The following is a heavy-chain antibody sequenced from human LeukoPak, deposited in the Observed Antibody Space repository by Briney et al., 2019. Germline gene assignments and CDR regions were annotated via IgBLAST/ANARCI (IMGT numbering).Heavy chain of an antibody. CDR2: IKQDGSEK. J-gene: IGHJ4*02. Sequence: PGGSLRLSCAASGFSFTNAWMSWVRQAPGKGLEWVANIKQDGSEKYYVDSVKGRFTISRDNAKNSLYLQMNSLRAEDTAVYYCARGGLGYCSGGSCYELDYWGQGTLVTVSS. CDR1: GFSFTNAW. V-gene: IGHV3-7*01. CDR3: ARGGLGYCSGGSCYELDY. D-gene: IGHD2-15*01.